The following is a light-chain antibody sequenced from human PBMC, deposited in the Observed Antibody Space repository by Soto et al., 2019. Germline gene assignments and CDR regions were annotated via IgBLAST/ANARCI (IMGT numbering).Light chain of an antibody. J-gene: IGKJ4*01. CDR1: QSISSY. Sequence: DIQMTQSPSSLSASVGDRVTITCRASQSISSYLNWYQQKPGKDPKLLIYAASSLQSGVPSRFSGSGSGTDFTLTIRSLQAEDFATYYCQQGYSTPLTFGGGTKVEIK. CDR2: AAS. V-gene: IGKV1-39*01. CDR3: QQGYSTPLT.